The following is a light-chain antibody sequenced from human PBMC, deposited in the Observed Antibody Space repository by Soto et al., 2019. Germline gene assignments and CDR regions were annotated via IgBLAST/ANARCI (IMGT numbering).Light chain of an antibody. V-gene: IGKV3-15*01. J-gene: IGKJ2*01. CDR3: QQYFSWPPTFT. CDR2: SAS. CDR1: QSVASN. Sequence: DIVMTQSPATLSVSPGERVTLSCRASQSVASNLAWYQQKPGQAPRLLIFSASTRATGIPARFSGSGSGTEFTLVISSLQSEDFAVYYCQQYFSWPPTFTFGQGTKLEIK.